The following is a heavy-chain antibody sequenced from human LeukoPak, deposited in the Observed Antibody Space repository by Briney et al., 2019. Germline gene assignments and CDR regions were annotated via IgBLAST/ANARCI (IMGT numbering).Heavy chain of an antibody. D-gene: IGHD1-1*01. Sequence: PSETLSLTCTVSGGSISSTSYYWGWIRRPPGKGLEWIGNIYYSGSTYYNPSLKSRVTISVDTSKNQFSLKLSSVTAADTAVYYCATLTTPGWFNPWGQGTLVTVSS. CDR2: IYYSGST. J-gene: IGHJ5*02. CDR1: GGSISSTSYY. CDR3: ATLTTPGWFNP. V-gene: IGHV4-39*07.